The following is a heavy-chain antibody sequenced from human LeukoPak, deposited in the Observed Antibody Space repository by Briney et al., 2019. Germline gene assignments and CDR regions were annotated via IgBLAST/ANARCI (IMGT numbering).Heavy chain of an antibody. CDR2: IYTSGST. CDR1: GGSISSYY. CDR3: ARHVRYCSGGSCYSGPYYYYYMDV. J-gene: IGHJ6*03. Sequence: PSETLSLTCTVSGGSISSYYWSWIRQPPGKGLEWIGYIYTSGSTNYNPSLKSRVTISVDTSKNQFSLKLSSVTAADTAVYYCARHVRYCSGGSCYSGPYYYYYMDVWGKGTTVTVSS. D-gene: IGHD2-15*01. V-gene: IGHV4-4*09.